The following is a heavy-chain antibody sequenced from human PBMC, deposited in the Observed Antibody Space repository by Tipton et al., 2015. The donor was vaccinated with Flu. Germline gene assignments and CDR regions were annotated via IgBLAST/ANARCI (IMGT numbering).Heavy chain of an antibody. D-gene: IGHD6-13*01. CDR1: GFSVSDHY. V-gene: IGHV3-53*01. CDR3: ASDRYASSWYHY. Sequence: SLRLSCVASGFSVSDHYMTWVRQVPGMGLEWVSIIYSGGSTYYADSVKGRFTISRDDSQNTLFLHMNSLTAGDAALYYCASDRYASSWYHYWGQGTLVTVSS. J-gene: IGHJ4*02. CDR2: IYSGGST.